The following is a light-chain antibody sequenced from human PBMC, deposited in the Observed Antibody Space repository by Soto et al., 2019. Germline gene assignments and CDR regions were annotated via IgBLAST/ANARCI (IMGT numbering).Light chain of an antibody. V-gene: IGKV1-5*01. CDR2: DAS. Sequence: DIQMTQSPSTLSASVGDKVTITCRASQSISRWLAWYHQKPGKDPKLLIYDASSLVTGVPSRFRGSGSGTEFTLTITSLQPDDFATYYCQQRNNWPLTFGGGTKVEIK. J-gene: IGKJ4*02. CDR3: QQRNNWPLT. CDR1: QSISRW.